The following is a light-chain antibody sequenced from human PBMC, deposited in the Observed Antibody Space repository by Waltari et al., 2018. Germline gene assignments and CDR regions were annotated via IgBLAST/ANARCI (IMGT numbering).Light chain of an antibody. CDR3: QTWGTGIHVI. CDR1: SGYSHYA. J-gene: IGLJ2*01. Sequence: QLVLTQSPSASASLGASVKLTCTLSSGYSHYAIAWHQQRPEKGPRFLMTLKRDGSHVKGDGIPNRFSGSSSGADRYLTISSLQSEDETDYYGQTWGTGIHVIFGGGTKLTVL. V-gene: IGLV4-69*01. CDR2: LKRDGSH.